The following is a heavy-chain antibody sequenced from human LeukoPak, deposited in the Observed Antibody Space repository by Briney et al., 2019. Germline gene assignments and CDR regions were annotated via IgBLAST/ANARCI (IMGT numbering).Heavy chain of an antibody. D-gene: IGHD2-2*01. CDR2: ISGSSSYK. V-gene: IGHV3-21*01. Sequence: GGSLRLSCAASGFTFSRYSMNWVRQAPGKGLEWVSSISGSSSYKYYADSVKGRFTISRDNAKNSLYLQMNSLRAEDTAVYYCARIKGYCSSTSCYAPTPYYYYYMDVWGKGTTVTVSS. CDR3: ARIKGYCSSTSCYAPTPYYYYYMDV. J-gene: IGHJ6*03. CDR1: GFTFSRYS.